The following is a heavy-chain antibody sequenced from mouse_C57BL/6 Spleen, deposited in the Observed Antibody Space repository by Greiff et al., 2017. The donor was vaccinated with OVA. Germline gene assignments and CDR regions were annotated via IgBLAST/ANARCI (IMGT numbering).Heavy chain of an antibody. CDR2: ISSGGSYT. CDR1: GFTFSSYG. V-gene: IGHV5-6*01. D-gene: IGHD1-1*01. CDR3: ARPSLRWYFDV. Sequence: EVQRVESGGDLVKPGGSLKLSCAASGFTFSSYGMSWVRQTPDKRLEWVATISSGGSYTYYPDSVKGRFTISRDNAKNTLYLQMSSLKSEDTAMYYCARPSLRWYFDVWGTGTTVTVSS. J-gene: IGHJ1*03.